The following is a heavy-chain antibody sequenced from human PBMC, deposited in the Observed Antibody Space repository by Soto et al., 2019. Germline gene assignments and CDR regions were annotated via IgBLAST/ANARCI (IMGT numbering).Heavy chain of an antibody. CDR2: IFSNDEK. V-gene: IGHV2-26*01. CDR1: GFSLSNARMG. J-gene: IGHJ5*02. D-gene: IGHD3-3*01. CDR3: ARILGTYYDFWSGYYRWNWFDP. Sequence: SGPTLVNPTETLTLTCTVSGFSLSNARMGVSWIRQPPGKALEWLAHIFSNDEKSYSTSLKSRLTISKDTSKSQVVLTMTNMDPVDTATYYCARILGTYYDFWSGYYRWNWFDPWGQGTLVTVYS.